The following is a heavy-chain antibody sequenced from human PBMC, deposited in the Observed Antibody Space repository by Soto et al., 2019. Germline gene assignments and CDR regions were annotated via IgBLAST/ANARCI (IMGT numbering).Heavy chain of an antibody. CDR1: GGSFSGYY. J-gene: IGHJ5*02. CDR3: ARKITMVRGVIDWFDP. CDR2: INHSGST. D-gene: IGHD3-10*01. Sequence: SETLSLTCAVYGGSFSGYYWSWIRQPPGKGLEWIGEINHSGSTNYNPSLKSRVTISVDTSKNQFSLKLSSVTAADTAVYYCARKITMVRGVIDWFDPWGQGTLVNVS. V-gene: IGHV4-34*01.